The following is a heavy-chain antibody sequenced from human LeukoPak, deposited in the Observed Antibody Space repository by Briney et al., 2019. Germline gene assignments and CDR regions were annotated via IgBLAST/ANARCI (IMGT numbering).Heavy chain of an antibody. CDR3: ARLDYGGNNDY. CDR1: GGSISRGSYS. CDR2: IYHSGST. D-gene: IGHD4-23*01. V-gene: IGHV4-30-2*01. Sequence: PSQTLSLTCAISGGSISRGSYSWSWIRQPPGKGLEWIGYIYHSGSTYYNPSLKSRVTISVDTSKNQFSLKLSSVTAADTAVYYCARLDYGGNNDYWGQGTLVTVSS. J-gene: IGHJ4*02.